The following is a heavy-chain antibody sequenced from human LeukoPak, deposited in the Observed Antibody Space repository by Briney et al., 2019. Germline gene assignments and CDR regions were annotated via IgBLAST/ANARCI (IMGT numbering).Heavy chain of an antibody. D-gene: IGHD1-7*01. Sequence: GGSLRLSCAASGFTFSSYSMNWVSQAPGKGLEWVSSISSSSSYIYYADSVKGRFTISRDNAKNSLYLQMNSLRAEDTAVYYCARDVYNWNYDFLTGDAFDIWGQGTMVTVSS. CDR3: ARDVYNWNYDFLTGDAFDI. V-gene: IGHV3-21*01. J-gene: IGHJ3*02. CDR1: GFTFSSYS. CDR2: ISSSSSYI.